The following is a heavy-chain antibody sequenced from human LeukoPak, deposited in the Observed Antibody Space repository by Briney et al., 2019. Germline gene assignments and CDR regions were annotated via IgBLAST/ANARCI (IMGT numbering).Heavy chain of an antibody. D-gene: IGHD3-22*01. J-gene: IGHJ3*02. CDR2: IYYSGST. CDR3: ARHKSLYYRLGAFDI. V-gene: IGHV4-39*01. Sequence: PSETLSLTCTVSGGSISSSSYYWGWIRQPPGKGLEWIGSIYYSGSTYYNPSLKSRVTISVDTSKNQFSLKLSSVTAADTAVYYCARHKSLYYRLGAFDIWGQGTMVTVSS. CDR1: GGSISSSSYY.